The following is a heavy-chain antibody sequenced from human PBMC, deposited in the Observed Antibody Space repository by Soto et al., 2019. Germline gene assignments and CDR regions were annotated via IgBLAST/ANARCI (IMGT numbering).Heavy chain of an antibody. J-gene: IGHJ3*02. Sequence: QVQLVESGGDVVQPGRSLRLSCAASGFTFSSYGMHWVRQAPGKGLEWVAVISYDGSNKYYADSVKGRFTISRDNSKNTLYLQMNSLRAEDTAVYYRAKDLKRWLQLSAFDIWGQGTMVTVSS. CDR3: AKDLKRWLQLSAFDI. D-gene: IGHD5-12*01. CDR2: ISYDGSNK. CDR1: GFTFSSYG. V-gene: IGHV3-30*18.